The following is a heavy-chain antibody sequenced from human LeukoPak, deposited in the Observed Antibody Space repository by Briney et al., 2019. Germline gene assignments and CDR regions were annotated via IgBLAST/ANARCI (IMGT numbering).Heavy chain of an antibody. D-gene: IGHD1-26*01. Sequence: ASVKVSCKASGYTFANYGINWVRQAPGQGLEWMGWISAYNGNTNYAQKFQGRITMTTDTSTSTAYMDLRSLRSDDTAVYYCARDLDQYSGRFGGFGHDFWGQGTLVTVSS. CDR1: GYTFANYG. V-gene: IGHV1-18*01. J-gene: IGHJ4*02. CDR2: ISAYNGNT. CDR3: ARDLDQYSGRFGGFGHDF.